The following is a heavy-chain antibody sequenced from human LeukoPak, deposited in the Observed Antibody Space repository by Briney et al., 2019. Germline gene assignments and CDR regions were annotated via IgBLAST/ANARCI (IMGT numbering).Heavy chain of an antibody. J-gene: IGHJ4*02. CDR2: IYHSGST. CDR1: GGSISSSSYY. CDR3: ARDNYDFWSGYYGGKGYFDY. V-gene: IGHV4-39*07. Sequence: SSETLSLTCTVSGGSISSSSYYWGWIRQPPGKGLEWIGSIYHSGSTYYNPSLKSRVTISVDTSKNQFSLKLSSVTAADTAVYYCARDNYDFWSGYYGGKGYFDYWGQGTLVTVSS. D-gene: IGHD3-3*01.